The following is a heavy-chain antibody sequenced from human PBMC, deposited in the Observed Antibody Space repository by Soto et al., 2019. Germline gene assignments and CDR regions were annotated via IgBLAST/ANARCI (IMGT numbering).Heavy chain of an antibody. V-gene: IGHV1-69*11. CDR1: GGTFSSSG. Sequence: QVHLVQSGTEVKKPGSSVKVSCKASGGTFSSSGFSWVRQAPGQGLEWMGMIVPSLDTTNYAQKFQARVTITADEVTSTAYMELRSLRSEDTAVYYCARWPQPRYTADPYAVDVWGQGTRVIDPS. D-gene: IGHD3-16*02. CDR3: ARWPQPRYTADPYAVDV. J-gene: IGHJ6*02. CDR2: IVPSLDTT.